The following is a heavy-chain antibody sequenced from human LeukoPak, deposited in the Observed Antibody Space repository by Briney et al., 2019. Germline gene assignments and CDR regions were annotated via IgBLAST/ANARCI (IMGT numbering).Heavy chain of an antibody. Sequence: SGTLSLTCAVSGGSISSSNWWSWVRQPPGKGLEWIGEIYHSGSTNYNPSLKSRVTISVDKSKNQFSLKLSSVTAADTAVYYCARAYSSSWHNWFDPWGQGTLVTVSS. CDR2: IYHSGST. CDR3: ARAYSSSWHNWFDP. J-gene: IGHJ5*02. V-gene: IGHV4-4*02. CDR1: GGSISSSNW. D-gene: IGHD6-13*01.